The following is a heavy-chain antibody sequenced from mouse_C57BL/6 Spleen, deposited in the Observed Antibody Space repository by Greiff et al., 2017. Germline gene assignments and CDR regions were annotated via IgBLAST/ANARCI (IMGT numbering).Heavy chain of an antibody. CDR3: ARRGALDGNYVREWDD. J-gene: IGHJ2*01. CDR2: IDPSDSET. V-gene: IGHV1-52*01. CDR1: GYTFTSYW. D-gene: IGHD2-1*01. Sequence: VQLQQPGAELVRPGSSVKLSCKASGYTFTSYWMHWVKQRPIQGLEWIGNIDPSDSETHYNQKFKDKATLTVDKSSSTAYMQLSSLTAEDAAGYECARRGALDGNYVREWDDGGQGTTLKVSS.